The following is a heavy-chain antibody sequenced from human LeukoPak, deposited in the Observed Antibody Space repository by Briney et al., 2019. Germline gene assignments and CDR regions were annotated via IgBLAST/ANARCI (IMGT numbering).Heavy chain of an antibody. V-gene: IGHV4-31*03. CDR2: IYYSGST. J-gene: IGHJ4*02. D-gene: IGHD1-26*01. CDR3: AREPVGATNPRHCDY. CDR1: GGSISSGDYY. Sequence: PSETLSLTCTVSGGSISSGDYYWSWIRQHPGKGLEWIGYIYYSGSTYYNPSLKSRVTISVDTSKNQFSLKLSSVTAADTAVYYCAREPVGATNPRHCDYWGQGTLVTVSS.